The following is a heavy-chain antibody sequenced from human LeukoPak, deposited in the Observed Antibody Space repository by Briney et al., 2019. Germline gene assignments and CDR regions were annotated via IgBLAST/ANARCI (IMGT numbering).Heavy chain of an antibody. D-gene: IGHD2-2*01. Sequence: SETLSLTCAVYGGSFSGYYWSWIRQPPGKGLEWIGEINHSGSTNYNPSLKSRVTISVDTSKNQFSLKLSSVTAADTAVYYCAREEDIVVIPAAPGATYFDYWGQGTLATVSS. J-gene: IGHJ4*02. V-gene: IGHV4-34*01. CDR3: AREEDIVVIPAAPGATYFDY. CDR1: GGSFSGYY. CDR2: INHSGST.